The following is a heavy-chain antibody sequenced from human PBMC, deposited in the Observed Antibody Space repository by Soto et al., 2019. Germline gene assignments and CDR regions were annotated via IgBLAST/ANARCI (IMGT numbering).Heavy chain of an antibody. J-gene: IGHJ4*02. Sequence: EVQLVESGGGLVQPRKALRLSCAASGFTFGKYWMHWVRQAPGKGPVWVSYISSDGTTTDYADSVKGRFTISRDNAKNTLYLQMDSVRVEDTAVYYCAIQDCTNDVCLEAAVTVGGALEYWGQGAQVTVSS. V-gene: IGHV3-74*01. D-gene: IGHD2-8*01. CDR1: GFTFGKYW. CDR3: AIQDCTNDVCLEAAVTVGGALEY. CDR2: ISSDGTTT.